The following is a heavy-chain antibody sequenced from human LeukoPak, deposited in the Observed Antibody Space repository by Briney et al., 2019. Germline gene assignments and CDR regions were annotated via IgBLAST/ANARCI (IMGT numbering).Heavy chain of an antibody. D-gene: IGHD3-22*01. CDR2: INPSSGST. J-gene: IGHJ4*02. CDR1: GYTFTSYY. V-gene: IGHV1-46*01. Sequence: ASVKVSCKASGYTFTSYYMHWVRQAPGQGLEWMGIINPSSGSTSYAQKFQGRVSMTRDMSTSTVYMELSSLRSEDTAVYYCAREGGIDYYDSNGYSTSSFDYWGQGTLVTVSS. CDR3: AREGGIDYYDSNGYSTSSFDY.